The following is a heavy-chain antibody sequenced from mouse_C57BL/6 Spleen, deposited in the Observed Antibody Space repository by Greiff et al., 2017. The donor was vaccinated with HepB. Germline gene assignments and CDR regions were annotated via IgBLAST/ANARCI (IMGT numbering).Heavy chain of an antibody. D-gene: IGHD3-2*02. CDR2: IDPSDSYT. J-gene: IGHJ2*01. Sequence: QVQLQQPGAELVKPGASVKLSCKASGYTFTSYWMQWVKQRPGQGLEWIGEIDPSDSYTNYNQKFKGKATLTVDTSSSTAYMQLSSLTSEDSAVYYCATAQATYWGQGTTLTVSS. V-gene: IGHV1-50*01. CDR1: GYTFTSYW. CDR3: ATAQATY.